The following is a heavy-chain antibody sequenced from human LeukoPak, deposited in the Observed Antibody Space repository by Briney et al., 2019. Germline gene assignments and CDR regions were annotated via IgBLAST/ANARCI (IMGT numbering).Heavy chain of an antibody. Sequence: PGGSLRLSCAASGFTFSSYSMNWVRQAPGKGLEWVSSISSSSSYIYYADSVKGRFTISRDNAENSLYLQMNSLRAEDTAVYYCARDFYDSSGYYYRFDYWGQGTLVTVSS. J-gene: IGHJ4*02. CDR2: ISSSSSYI. D-gene: IGHD3-22*01. CDR1: GFTFSSYS. CDR3: ARDFYDSSGYYYRFDY. V-gene: IGHV3-21*01.